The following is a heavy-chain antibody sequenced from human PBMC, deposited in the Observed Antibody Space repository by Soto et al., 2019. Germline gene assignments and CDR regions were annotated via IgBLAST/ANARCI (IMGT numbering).Heavy chain of an antibody. D-gene: IGHD3-3*01. Sequence: QVQLQESGPGLVKPSQTLSLTCTVSGGSISSGDYYWSWIRQPPGKGLEWIGYIYYSGSAYYNPSLKSRVTISVETSKNQFSLQLSSVTAADTAVYYCARSYYDFWSGFDYWGQGTLVTVSS. CDR3: ARSYYDFWSGFDY. V-gene: IGHV4-30-4*01. CDR1: GGSISSGDYY. J-gene: IGHJ4*02. CDR2: IYYSGSA.